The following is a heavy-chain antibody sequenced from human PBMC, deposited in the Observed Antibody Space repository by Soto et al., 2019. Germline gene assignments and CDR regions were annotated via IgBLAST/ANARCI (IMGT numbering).Heavy chain of an antibody. J-gene: IGHJ4*02. Sequence: SLRLSCAASGFTFSNAWMSWVRQAPGKGLEWVSAISGSGGSTYYADSVKGRFTISRDNSKNTLYLQMNSLRAEDTAVYYCAKKPNYDFWSGFPHFDYWGQGTLVTVSS. D-gene: IGHD3-3*01. CDR1: GFTFSNAW. CDR2: ISGSGGST. CDR3: AKKPNYDFWSGFPHFDY. V-gene: IGHV3-23*01.